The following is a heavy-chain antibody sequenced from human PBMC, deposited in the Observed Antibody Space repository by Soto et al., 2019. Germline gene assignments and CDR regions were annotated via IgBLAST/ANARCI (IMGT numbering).Heavy chain of an antibody. CDR1: GFTFSSYG. Sequence: QMQLVESGGGVVQPGRSLRLSCAASGFTFSSYGMHWVRQAPGKGLEWVAVISYDGSNKYYADSVKGRFTISRDNSKNTLYLQMNSLRAEDTAVYYCAKGVSSSGWYEDWFDPWGQGTLVTVSS. D-gene: IGHD6-19*01. J-gene: IGHJ5*02. CDR3: AKGVSSSGWYEDWFDP. V-gene: IGHV3-30*18. CDR2: ISYDGSNK.